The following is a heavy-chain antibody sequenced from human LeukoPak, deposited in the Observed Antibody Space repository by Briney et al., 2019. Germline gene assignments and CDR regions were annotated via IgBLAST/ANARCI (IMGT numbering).Heavy chain of an antibody. CDR1: GGSISSYY. J-gene: IGHJ6*03. CDR3: ARETVRYYYYYMDV. V-gene: IGHV4-59*01. CDR2: IYYSGRT. Sequence: SETLSLTCTVSGGSISSYYWSWIRQPPGKGLDWIGYIYYSGRTKYSPSLKSRVTISVDTSKNQFSLKLSSVTAADTAVYYCARETVRYYYYYMDVWGKGTTVTVSS. D-gene: IGHD3-10*01.